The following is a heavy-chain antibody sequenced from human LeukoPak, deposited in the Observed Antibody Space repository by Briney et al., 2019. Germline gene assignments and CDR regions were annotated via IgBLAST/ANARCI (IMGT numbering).Heavy chain of an antibody. CDR2: IYYSGST. CDR3: ARVRGVGDGYNYDY. D-gene: IGHD5-24*01. CDR1: GGSISSYY. V-gene: IGHV4-59*08. J-gene: IGHJ4*02. Sequence: ASETLSLTCTVSGGSISSYYWSWIRQPPGKGLEWIGYIYYSGSTNYNPSLKSRVTISVDTSKNQFSLKLSSVTAADTAVYYCARVRGVGDGYNYDYWGQGTLVTVSS.